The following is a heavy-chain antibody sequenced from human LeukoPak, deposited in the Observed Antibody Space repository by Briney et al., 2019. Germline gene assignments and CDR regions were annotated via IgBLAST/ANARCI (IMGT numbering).Heavy chain of an antibody. D-gene: IGHD2-2*01. CDR3: ARQAPPESTSCWSPIDH. CDR1: CGSISSSSYY. J-gene: IGHJ4*02. Sequence: SETLSLTCTVSCGSISSSSYYWGWIRQPPGKGLEWIGSIYYRGRTYYNPSLKSRVTMSVDTSKNQFSLKLSSVTAADTAVYYCARQAPPESTSCWSPIDHWGQGTLVTVSS. V-gene: IGHV4-39*01. CDR2: IYYRGRT.